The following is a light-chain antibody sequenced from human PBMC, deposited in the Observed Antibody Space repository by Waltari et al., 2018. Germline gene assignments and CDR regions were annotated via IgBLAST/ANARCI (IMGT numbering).Light chain of an antibody. V-gene: IGKV1-27*01. CDR2: GAS. CDR1: QAIRTY. J-gene: IGKJ4*01. CDR3: QNCNTAPLT. Sequence: DIQLTQSPPSLPASVGGAVTITCRASQAIRTYLAWYQQKPGKTPRLLIYGASILQSGVPSRFSGSGSGTDFTLTISNLQPEDAATYYCQNCNTAPLTFGGGTKVEI.